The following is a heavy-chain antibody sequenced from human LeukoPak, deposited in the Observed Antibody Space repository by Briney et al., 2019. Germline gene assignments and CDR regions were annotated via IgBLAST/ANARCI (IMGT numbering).Heavy chain of an antibody. CDR2: IYHSGIT. J-gene: IGHJ1*01. V-gene: IGHV4-30-2*01. CDR3: ARENYDDYQDN. Sequence: SETLSLTCAVSGGSISSGGYSWSWIRQPPGKGLEWIGYIYHSGITYYNPSLKTRVAISMDRSKNQFSLNLSSVTAADTAVYFCARENYDDYQDNWGQDTLVTVSS. CDR1: GGSISSGGYS. D-gene: IGHD4-17*01.